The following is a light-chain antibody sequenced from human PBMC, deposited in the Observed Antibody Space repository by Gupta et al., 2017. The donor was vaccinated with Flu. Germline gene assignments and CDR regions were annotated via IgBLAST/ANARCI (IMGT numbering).Light chain of an antibody. CDR1: KLGGKY. CDR2: QDN. CDR3: QAWDSNTRV. J-gene: IGLJ1*01. V-gene: IGLV3-1*01. Sequence: SYVLTQPPSLSVSPGQTATITCSGDKLGGKYVCWYQQKPGQSPTLVIYQDNKRPSGIPERFSGSNSGNTATLTISGTQAMDEADYYGQAWDSNTRVFGTGTKVTVL.